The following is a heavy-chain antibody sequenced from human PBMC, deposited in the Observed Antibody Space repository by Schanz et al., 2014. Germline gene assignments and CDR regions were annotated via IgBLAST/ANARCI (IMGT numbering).Heavy chain of an antibody. CDR2: ISGGGGTT. CDR1: GFTFTNYA. Sequence: DVQLLESGGGLVQPGGSLRLSCAASGFTFTNYAMSWVRQAPGKGLEWVSAISGGGGTTYYTDSVKGRFTISRDNSKSTLYLQMTSLRAEDTAVYYCVRVSFADPRLYRGMDRDIDYWGQGTLVTVSS. D-gene: IGHD5-18*01. V-gene: IGHV3-23*01. J-gene: IGHJ4*02. CDR3: VRVSFADPRLYRGMDRDIDY.